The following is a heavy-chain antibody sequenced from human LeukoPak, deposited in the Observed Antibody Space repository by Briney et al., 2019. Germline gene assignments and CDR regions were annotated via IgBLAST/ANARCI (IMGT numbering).Heavy chain of an antibody. J-gene: IGHJ3*02. CDR2: IYSGGST. CDR1: GFTVSSNY. D-gene: IGHD3-22*01. V-gene: IGHV3-53*01. CDR3: ARAPPYYYDSSGYLFGEAFDI. Sequence: GGSLRLSCAASGFTVSSNYMSWVRQAPGKGLEWVSVIYSGGSTYYADSVKGRFTISRDNSKNTLYLPMNSLRAEDTAVYYCARAPPYYYDSSGYLFGEAFDIWGQGTMVTVSS.